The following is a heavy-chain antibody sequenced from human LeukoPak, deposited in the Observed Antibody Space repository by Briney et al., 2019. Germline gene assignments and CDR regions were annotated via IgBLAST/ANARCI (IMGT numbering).Heavy chain of an antibody. D-gene: IGHD3-22*01. J-gene: IGHJ4*02. V-gene: IGHV4-4*07. CDR3: ARSGITMIVVGGYYFDY. CDR1: GVSISSYY. CDR2: IYTSGST. Sequence: SETLSLTCTVSGVSISSYYWSWIRQPAGKGLEWIGRIYTSGSTNYNPSLKSRVTMSVDTSKNQFSLKLSSVTAADTAVYYCARSGITMIVVGGYYFDYWGQGTLVTVSS.